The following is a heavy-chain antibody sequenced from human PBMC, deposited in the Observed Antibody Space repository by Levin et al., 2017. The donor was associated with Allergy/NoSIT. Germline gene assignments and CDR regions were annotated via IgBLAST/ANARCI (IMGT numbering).Heavy chain of an antibody. Sequence: SETLSLTCTVSGGSVSSGSYYWSWIRQPPGKGLEWIGYIYYSGSTNYNPSLKSRVTISVDTSKNQFSLKLSSVTAADTAVYYCAREVARPGGYYGMDVWGQGTTVTVSS. CDR1: GGSVSSGSYY. D-gene: IGHD2-15*01. CDR3: AREVARPGGYYGMDV. J-gene: IGHJ6*02. CDR2: IYYSGST. V-gene: IGHV4-61*01.